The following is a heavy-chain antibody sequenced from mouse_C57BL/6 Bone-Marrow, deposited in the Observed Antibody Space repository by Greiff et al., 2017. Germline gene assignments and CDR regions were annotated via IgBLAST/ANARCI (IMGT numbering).Heavy chain of an antibody. CDR3: ARTNYGSSYGFAY. Sequence: QVQLKQSGPGLVAPSQSLSITCTVSGFSLTSYAISWVRQPPGKGLEWLGVIWTGGGTNYNSALKSRLSISKDNSKSQVFLKMNSLQPEDTARYYCARTNYGSSYGFAYWGQGTLVTVSA. CDR1: GFSLTSYA. D-gene: IGHD1-1*01. J-gene: IGHJ3*01. CDR2: IWTGGGT. V-gene: IGHV2-9-1*01.